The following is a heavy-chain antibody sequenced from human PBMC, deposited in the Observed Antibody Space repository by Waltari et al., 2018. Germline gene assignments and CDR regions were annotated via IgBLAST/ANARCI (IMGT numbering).Heavy chain of an antibody. J-gene: IGHJ4*02. V-gene: IGHV4-4*07. CDR2: IKTSGNT. D-gene: IGHD5-12*01. CDR1: GGSISSYY. CDR3: ARSYSGYDYDS. Sequence: QVQLQESGPGLVKPSETLSLTCTVSGGSISSYYWSWIRQPAGEGLEWIGRIKTSGNTKFNPSLVSRVTVSVDTSKNQFSLKLSSVTAADTAGYYCARSYSGYDYDSWGQGTLVTVSS.